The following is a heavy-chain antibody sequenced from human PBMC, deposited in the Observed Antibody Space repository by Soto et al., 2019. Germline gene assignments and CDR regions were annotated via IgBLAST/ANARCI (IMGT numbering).Heavy chain of an antibody. CDR1: GYTFTSYG. Sequence: QVHLVPSGADVKKPGAAVTVSCKASGYTFTSYGISWVRQAPGQGLEWMGGISADNGNTNYAQKLQGRVTMTTGTSTSTAYRALRSLRSDDTAVYYCARGTGYSPTENFQHWGQGTLVTVSS. CDR3: ARGTGYSPTENFQH. V-gene: IGHV1-18*01. J-gene: IGHJ1*01. D-gene: IGHD3-9*01. CDR2: ISADNGNT.